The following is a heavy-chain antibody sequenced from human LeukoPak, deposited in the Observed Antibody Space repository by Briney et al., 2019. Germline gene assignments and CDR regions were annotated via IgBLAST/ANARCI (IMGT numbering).Heavy chain of an antibody. CDR1: GGSISSSSYY. V-gene: IGHV4-39*01. J-gene: IGHJ4*02. D-gene: IGHD3-10*01. Sequence: SETLSLTCTVSGGSISSSSYYWGWIRQPPGKGLEWIGSIYYSGSTYYNPSLKSRVTISVDTSKNQFSLKLSSVTAADSAVYYCASYGSGRDIFDYWGQGTLVTVSS. CDR2: IYYSGST. CDR3: ASYGSGRDIFDY.